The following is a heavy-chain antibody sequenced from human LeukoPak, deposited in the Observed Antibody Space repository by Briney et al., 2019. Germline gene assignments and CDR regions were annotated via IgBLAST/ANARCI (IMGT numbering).Heavy chain of an antibody. D-gene: IGHD3-22*01. Sequence: GSLSLSCAASGFTFIMSWMSWVRQAPGKGLEWVANIKTDGSENAYVDSVKGRFTVSRDNAKNSLFLQMDSLRAEDTAVYYCTRDPYDSGDRSYGAFDIWGQGTVVTVSS. CDR1: GFTFIMSW. CDR3: TRDPYDSGDRSYGAFDI. CDR2: IKTDGSEN. V-gene: IGHV3-7*01. J-gene: IGHJ3*02.